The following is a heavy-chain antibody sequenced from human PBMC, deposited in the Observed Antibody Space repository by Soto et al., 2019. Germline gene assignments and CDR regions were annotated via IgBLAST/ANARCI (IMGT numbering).Heavy chain of an antibody. V-gene: IGHV1-8*02. Sequence: ASVKVSCKASGYTFTSYDINWVRQATGQGLEWMGWMNPNSGNTGYAQKFQGRVTMTRNTSISTAYMELSSLRSEDTAVYSCARGRDLGGYYSYYIDVWGKGTMVTVSS. CDR1: GYTFTSYD. CDR2: MNPNSGNT. D-gene: IGHD1-26*01. CDR3: ARGRDLGGYYSYYIDV. J-gene: IGHJ6*03.